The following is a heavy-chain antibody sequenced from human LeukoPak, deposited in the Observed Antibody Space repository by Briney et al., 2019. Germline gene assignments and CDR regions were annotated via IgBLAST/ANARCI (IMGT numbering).Heavy chain of an antibody. V-gene: IGHV4-59*08. CDR1: GGSISRYY. CDR2: IDDSGNT. CDR3: ARHYGP. J-gene: IGHJ5*02. Sequence: KPSETLSLTCTVSGGSISRYYWSWIRRPPGKGLEWIGYIDDSGNTNYNPSLKSQVTISVDKSKNQFSLKLNSVTAADTAVYYCARHYGPWGQGTLVTVSS. D-gene: IGHD3-10*01.